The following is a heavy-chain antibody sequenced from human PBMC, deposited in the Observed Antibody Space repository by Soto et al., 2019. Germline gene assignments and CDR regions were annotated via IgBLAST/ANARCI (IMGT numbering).Heavy chain of an antibody. CDR3: ARESEDFTSNLDY. J-gene: IGHJ4*02. CDR1: GLTFPRYS. CDR2: ISSTTNYI. V-gene: IGHV3-21*06. Sequence: GGSLILSCAASGLTFPRYSMNWVRQGPGEWLERVASISSTTNYIYYGDSMKGRFTISRDNDKCALYLEMNSLRDDDTAVYYWARESEDFTSNLDYWGQGTLVTVSS.